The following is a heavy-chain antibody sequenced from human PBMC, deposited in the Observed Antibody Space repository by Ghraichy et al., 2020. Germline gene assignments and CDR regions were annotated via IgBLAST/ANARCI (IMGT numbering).Heavy chain of an antibody. CDR1: GGSISSYY. Sequence: SETLSLTCTVSGGSISSYYWSWIRQPPGKGLEWIGYIYYSGSTNYNPSLKSRVTISVDTSKNQFSLKLSSVTAADTAVYYCARSGPYGDYSYYYYGMDVWGQGTTVTVSS. D-gene: IGHD4-17*01. V-gene: IGHV4-59*01. J-gene: IGHJ6*02. CDR3: ARSGPYGDYSYYYYGMDV. CDR2: IYYSGST.